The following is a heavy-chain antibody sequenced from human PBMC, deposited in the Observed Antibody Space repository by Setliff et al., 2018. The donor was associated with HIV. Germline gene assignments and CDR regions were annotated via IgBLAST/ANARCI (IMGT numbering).Heavy chain of an antibody. D-gene: IGHD3-9*01. J-gene: IGHJ4*02. CDR2: IKTDGSEK. CDR1: GFTFSSYW. V-gene: IGHV3-7*01. Sequence: PGGSLRLSCAASGFTFSSYWMSWVRQAPGKGPEWVANIKTDGSEKFYADSVKGRFTISRDDSENMLYLQMNSLRAEDTSVYYCVKERTGYYGDYWGQGTLVTVSS. CDR3: VKERTGYYGDY.